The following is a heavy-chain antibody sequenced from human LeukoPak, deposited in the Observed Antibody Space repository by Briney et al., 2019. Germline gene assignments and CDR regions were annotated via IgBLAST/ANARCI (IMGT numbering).Heavy chain of an antibody. CDR1: GGSISSYY. CDR2: IYTSGST. Sequence: SETLSLTCTVSGGSISSYYWSWFRQPAGKGLEWIGRIYTSGSTNYNPSLKSRVTMSVDTSKNQFSLKLSSVTAADTAVYYCARVPGSSLGAEYFQHWGQGTLVTVSS. J-gene: IGHJ1*01. CDR3: ARVPGSSLGAEYFQH. V-gene: IGHV4-4*07. D-gene: IGHD6-6*01.